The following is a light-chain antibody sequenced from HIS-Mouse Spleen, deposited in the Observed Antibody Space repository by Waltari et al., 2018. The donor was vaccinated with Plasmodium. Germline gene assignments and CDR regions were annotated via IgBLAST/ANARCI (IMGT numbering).Light chain of an antibody. CDR3: QAWDSSTVA. CDR1: TLGAKY. CDR2: QDS. V-gene: IGLV3-1*01. Sequence: SYELTQPPSVSVSPGQTASPPCSGDTLGAKYACWYQQKPGQSPVLVIYQDSKRPSGIPERFSGSNSGNTATLTISGTQAMDEADYYCQAWDSSTVAFGGGTKLTVL. J-gene: IGLJ2*01.